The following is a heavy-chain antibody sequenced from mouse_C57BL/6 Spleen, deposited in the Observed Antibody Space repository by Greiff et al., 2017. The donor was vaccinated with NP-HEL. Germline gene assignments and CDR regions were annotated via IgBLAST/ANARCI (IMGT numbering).Heavy chain of an antibody. Sequence: QVQLQQPGAELVMPGASVKLSCKASGYTFTSYWMHWVKQRPGQGLEWLGEIDPSDSYTNYNQNVKGKSTLTVDKSSSTAYMQLSSLTAEDSAVYYCARGGVEHWYFDVWGTGTTVTVSS. CDR2: IDPSDSYT. CDR3: ARGGVEHWYFDV. D-gene: IGHD1-1*01. J-gene: IGHJ1*03. CDR1: GYTFTSYW. V-gene: IGHV1-69*01.